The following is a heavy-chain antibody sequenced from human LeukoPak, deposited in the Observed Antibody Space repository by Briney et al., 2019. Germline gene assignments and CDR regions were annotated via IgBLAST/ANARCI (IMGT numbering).Heavy chain of an antibody. CDR1: GFTFSSYA. V-gene: IGHV3-30-3*02. CDR3: AEAYDILTGYDY. Sequence: SGGSLRLSCAASGFTFSSYAMHWVRQAPGKGLEWVAVISYDGSNKYYADSVKGRFTISRDNSKNTLYLQMNSLRAEDTAVYYCAEAYDILTGYDYWGQGTLVTVSS. CDR2: ISYDGSNK. J-gene: IGHJ4*02. D-gene: IGHD3-9*01.